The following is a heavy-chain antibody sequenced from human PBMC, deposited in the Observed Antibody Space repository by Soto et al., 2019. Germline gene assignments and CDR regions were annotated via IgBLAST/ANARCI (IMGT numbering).Heavy chain of an antibody. V-gene: IGHV3-30-3*01. D-gene: IGHD3-3*01. CDR1: GFTFSSYA. J-gene: IGHJ6*02. CDR3: ARDQSVEWLLSGDYYYGMDV. Sequence: GPLRVSCPASGFTFSSYAMHWVRQGPGKGLEWVAVISYDGSNKYYADSVKGRFTISRDNSKNTLYLQMNSLRAEDTAVYYCARDQSVEWLLSGDYYYGMDVWGQGTTVTVSS. CDR2: ISYDGSNK.